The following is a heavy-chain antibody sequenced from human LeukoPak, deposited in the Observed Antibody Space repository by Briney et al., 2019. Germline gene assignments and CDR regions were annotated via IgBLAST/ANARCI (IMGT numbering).Heavy chain of an antibody. Sequence: SETLSLTCTVSGGSISSSSYYWGWIRQPPEKGLEWIGSIYYSGSTYYNPSLKSRVTISVDTSKNQFSLKLSSVTAADTAVYYCARVAYDSYYFDSWGQGTLVTVSS. D-gene: IGHD3-22*01. J-gene: IGHJ4*02. CDR1: GGSISSSSYY. CDR2: IYYSGST. V-gene: IGHV4-39*07. CDR3: ARVAYDSYYFDS.